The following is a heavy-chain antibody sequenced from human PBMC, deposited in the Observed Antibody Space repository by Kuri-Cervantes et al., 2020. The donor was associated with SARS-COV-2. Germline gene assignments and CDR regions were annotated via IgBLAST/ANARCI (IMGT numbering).Heavy chain of an antibody. CDR3: ARGRGAVAGLHFQH. CDR1: GYSISSGYY. J-gene: IGHJ1*01. Sequence: ESLKISCVVSGYSISSGYYWGWIRQPPGKGLECIGSIHHTGSTNYNPSLKSRVTISVDTSKNQFSLELSSVTAADTAVYYCARGRGAVAGLHFQHWGQGTLVTVSS. D-gene: IGHD6-19*01. V-gene: IGHV4-38-2*01. CDR2: IHHTGST.